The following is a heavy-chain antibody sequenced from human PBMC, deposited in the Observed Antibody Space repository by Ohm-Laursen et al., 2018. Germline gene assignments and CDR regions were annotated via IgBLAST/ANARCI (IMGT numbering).Heavy chain of an antibody. D-gene: IGHD3-22*01. CDR3: ARMRVYDSSGYASL. Sequence: SETLSLTCAVSGYSISSGYYWGWIRQPPGKGLEWIGSIYHSGSTYYNPSLKSRVTISVDTSKNQFSLKLSSVTAADTAVYYCARMRVYDSSGYASLWGQGTLVTVSS. V-gene: IGHV4-38-2*01. CDR2: IYHSGST. CDR1: GYSISSGYY. J-gene: IGHJ4*02.